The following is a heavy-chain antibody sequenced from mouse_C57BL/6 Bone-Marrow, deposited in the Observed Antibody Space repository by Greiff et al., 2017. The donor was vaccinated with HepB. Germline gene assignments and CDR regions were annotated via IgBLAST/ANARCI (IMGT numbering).Heavy chain of an antibody. D-gene: IGHD2-5*01. CDR1: GFTFSDYY. Sequence: EVNLVESGGGLVQPGGSLKLSCAASGFTFSDYYMYWVRQTPEKRLEWVAYISNGGGSTYYPDTVKGRFTISRDNAKNTLYLQMSRLKSEDTAMYYCARHHSNYGFAYWGQGTLVTVSA. J-gene: IGHJ3*01. CDR3: ARHHSNYGFAY. CDR2: ISNGGGST. V-gene: IGHV5-12*01.